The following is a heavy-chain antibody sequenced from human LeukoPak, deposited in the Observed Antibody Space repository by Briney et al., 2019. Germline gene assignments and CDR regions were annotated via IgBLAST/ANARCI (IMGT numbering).Heavy chain of an antibody. D-gene: IGHD3-22*01. CDR3: ARDTRYYYDSSGNYYGMDV. Sequence: GGSLRLSCAASGFTFSSYSMNWVRQAPGKGLEWVSSISSSSSYIYYADSVKGRFTISRDNAKNSLYLQMNSLRAEDTAVYYCARDTRYYYDSSGNYYGMDVWGQGTTVTVSS. CDR1: GFTFSSYS. CDR2: ISSSSSYI. J-gene: IGHJ6*02. V-gene: IGHV3-21*01.